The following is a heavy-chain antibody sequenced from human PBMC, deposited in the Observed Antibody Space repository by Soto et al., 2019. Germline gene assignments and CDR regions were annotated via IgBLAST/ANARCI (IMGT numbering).Heavy chain of an antibody. V-gene: IGHV3-48*03. CDR1: GFTFSSYE. Sequence: GGPLRLSCAASGFTFSSYEMNWVRQAPGKGLEWVSYISSSCSTIYYADSVKGRFTISRDNAKNSLYLQMNSLRAEDTAVYYCASAIVGATGFDYWGQGTLVTVSS. J-gene: IGHJ4*02. D-gene: IGHD1-26*01. CDR2: ISSSCSTI. CDR3: ASAIVGATGFDY.